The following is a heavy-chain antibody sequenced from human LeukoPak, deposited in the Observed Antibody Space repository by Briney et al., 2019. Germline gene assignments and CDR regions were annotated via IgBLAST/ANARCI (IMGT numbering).Heavy chain of an antibody. CDR2: IIPILGIA. CDR1: GGTFSSYT. V-gene: IGHV1-69*02. J-gene: IGHJ4*02. Sequence: SVKVSCKASGGTFSSYTISWVRQAPGQGLEWMGRIIPILGIANYAQKFQGRVTITADKCTSTAYMELSSLRSEDTAVYYCARVDRAVAGTPHYWGQGTLVTVSS. CDR3: ARVDRAVAGTPHY. D-gene: IGHD6-19*01.